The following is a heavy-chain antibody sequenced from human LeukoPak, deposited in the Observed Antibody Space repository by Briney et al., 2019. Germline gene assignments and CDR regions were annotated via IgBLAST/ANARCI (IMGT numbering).Heavy chain of an antibody. CDR3: ARDLGDCSSTSCNPLGWFDP. CDR2: IYHSGST. CDR1: SYSISSGYY. J-gene: IGHJ5*02. Sequence: SETLSLTCTVSSYSISSGYYWGWIRQPPGKGLEWIGSIYHSGSTYYNPSLKSRVTISVDTSKNQVSLKLSSVTAADTAVYYCARDLGDCSSTSCNPLGWFDPWGQGTLVTVSS. V-gene: IGHV4-38-2*02. D-gene: IGHD2-2*01.